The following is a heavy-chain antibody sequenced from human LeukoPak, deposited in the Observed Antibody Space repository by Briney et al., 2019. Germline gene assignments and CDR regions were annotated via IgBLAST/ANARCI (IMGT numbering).Heavy chain of an antibody. CDR2: ISHSGSNL. Sequence: GGSLRLSCAASGFTFSDSFMNWIRQAPGKGLEWLSYISHSGSNLDYAESVRGRFTISRDNANHSLYLQINSLRAEDTAVYYCARGDSGGVPDYWGQGTLVTVSS. CDR3: ARGDSGGVPDY. D-gene: IGHD2-15*01. J-gene: IGHJ4*02. CDR1: GFTFSDSF. V-gene: IGHV3-11*01.